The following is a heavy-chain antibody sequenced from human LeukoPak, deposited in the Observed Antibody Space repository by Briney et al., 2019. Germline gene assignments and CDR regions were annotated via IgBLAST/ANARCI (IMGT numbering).Heavy chain of an antibody. Sequence: ASVKVSCKASGGTFSSYAMSWVRQAPGKGLEWVSAISGSGGSTYYADSVKGRFTISRDNSKNTLYLQMNSLRAEDTAVYYCAKDVEMATRHDAFDIWGQGTMVTVSS. CDR1: GGTFSSYA. J-gene: IGHJ3*02. CDR2: ISGSGGST. V-gene: IGHV3-23*01. D-gene: IGHD5-24*01. CDR3: AKDVEMATRHDAFDI.